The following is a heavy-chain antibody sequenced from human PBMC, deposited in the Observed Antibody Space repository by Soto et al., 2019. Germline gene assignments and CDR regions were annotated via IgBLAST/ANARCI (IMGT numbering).Heavy chain of an antibody. CDR3: ANMGSGNPY. V-gene: IGHV3-74*01. D-gene: IGHD3-10*01. CDR2: INRDGSST. CDR1: GFTFSSYW. Sequence: PGGSLRLSCAASGFTFSSYWMHWVRQDSGKGLVWVSCINRDGSSTSYADSVKGRFTISRDNAKNTLYLQMNSLRAEDTAVYYCANMGSGNPYWGQGTLVTVSS. J-gene: IGHJ4*02.